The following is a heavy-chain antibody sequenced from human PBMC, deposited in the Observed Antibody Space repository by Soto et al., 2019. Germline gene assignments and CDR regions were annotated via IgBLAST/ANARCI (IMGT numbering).Heavy chain of an antibody. CDR3: AIDFGIGAAEDFLDV. CDR2: IKNKPHSYTT. D-gene: IGHD6-13*01. Sequence: EVQLVESGGGLVQPGGSLRLSCAASGFSFSDHFIDWVRQAPGKGLEWIGRIKNKPHSYTTQYAASVEGIFTIARDDSKKLVFLQMNSLKTEDPAMYDCAIDFGIGAAEDFLDVWGQGTTVTVSS. V-gene: IGHV3-72*01. J-gene: IGHJ6*02. CDR1: GFSFSDHF.